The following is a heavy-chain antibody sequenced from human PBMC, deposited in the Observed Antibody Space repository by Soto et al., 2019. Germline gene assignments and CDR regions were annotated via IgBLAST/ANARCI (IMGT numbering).Heavy chain of an antibody. CDR2: IIPIFGTA. Sequence: SVKVSCKASGGTFSSYAISWVRQAPGQGLEWMGGIIPIFGTANYAQKFQGRVTITADESTSTAYMELSSLRSEDTAVYYCARDGKAARPGIFDYWGQGTLVTVSS. V-gene: IGHV1-69*13. D-gene: IGHD6-6*01. CDR3: ARDGKAARPGIFDY. CDR1: GGTFSSYA. J-gene: IGHJ4*02.